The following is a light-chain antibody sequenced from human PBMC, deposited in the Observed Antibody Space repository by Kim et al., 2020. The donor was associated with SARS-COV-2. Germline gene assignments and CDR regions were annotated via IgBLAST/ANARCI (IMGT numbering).Light chain of an antibody. Sequence: QSALTQPAAVSGSPGQWITISCTGTNSDVGGYDYVFWYQQQPGKAPRLMISDVIQRPPGVSNRFSGSKSGNTASLTISGLQAEDEADYYCCSYTRGSTYVFGSGTKVTVL. CDR1: NSDVGGYDY. J-gene: IGLJ1*01. V-gene: IGLV2-14*03. CDR2: DVI. CDR3: CSYTRGSTYV.